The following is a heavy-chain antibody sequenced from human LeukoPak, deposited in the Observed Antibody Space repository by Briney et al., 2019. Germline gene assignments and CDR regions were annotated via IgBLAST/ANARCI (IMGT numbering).Heavy chain of an antibody. V-gene: IGHV3-30*18. CDR3: AKDVALRAAAYYFDY. Sequence: GRSLRLSCAASGFAFSSYGMHWVRQAPGKGLEWVAVISDNGGDKKYADSVKGRFTISRDTSKNTVYLEMNSLRAEDTAVYYCAKDVALRAAAYYFDYWGQGTLVTVSS. CDR2: ISDNGGDK. D-gene: IGHD2-21*01. J-gene: IGHJ4*02. CDR1: GFAFSSYG.